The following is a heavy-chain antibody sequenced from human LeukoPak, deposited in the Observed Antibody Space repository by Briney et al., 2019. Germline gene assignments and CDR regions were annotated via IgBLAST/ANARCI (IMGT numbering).Heavy chain of an antibody. CDR3: AAGGLYSSAY. J-gene: IGHJ4*02. CDR2: IIPIFETT. V-gene: IGHV1-69*06. CDR1: GGSFSSHT. Sequence: GASVKVSCKASGGSFSSHTISWVRQAPGQGLEWMGRIIPIFETTNHAQRFQDRVTITADKSSGTAYMELNSLTSEDTAIYYCAAGGLYSSAYWGQGTLVTVSS. D-gene: IGHD5-18*01.